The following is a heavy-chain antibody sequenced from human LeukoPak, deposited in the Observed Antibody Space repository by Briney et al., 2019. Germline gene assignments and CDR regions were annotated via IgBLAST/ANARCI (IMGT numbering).Heavy chain of an antibody. D-gene: IGHD1-1*01. J-gene: IGHJ4*02. CDR1: GVIFNNYA. CDR3: AKHAGTTRQTKDY. Sequence: PGGSLRLSCAVSGVIFNNYAMSWVRQAPGRGLEWVSVISASGGSTYYADSVKGRFTISRDNSNKRLYLEMNILRAEDTAVYYCAKHAGTTRQTKDYWGQGTLVTVSS. V-gene: IGHV3-23*01. CDR2: ISASGGST.